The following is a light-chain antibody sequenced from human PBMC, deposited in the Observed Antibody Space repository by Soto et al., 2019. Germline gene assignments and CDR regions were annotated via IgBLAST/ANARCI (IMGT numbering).Light chain of an antibody. Sequence: DIQMSQSPSTLSGSVGDRVTITCRASQTMSSWLAWYQQKPGKAPKLLIYKASTVKSGFPSMFSGSGSGAEFTLTISILQHDYFASYWWQHYNWHSEAFGQGTKVELK. CDR1: QTMSSW. CDR3: QHYNWHSEA. J-gene: IGKJ1*01. V-gene: IGKV1-5*03. CDR2: KAS.